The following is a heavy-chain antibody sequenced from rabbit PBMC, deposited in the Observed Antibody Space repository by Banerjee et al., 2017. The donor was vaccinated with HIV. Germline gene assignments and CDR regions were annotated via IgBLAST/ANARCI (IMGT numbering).Heavy chain of an antibody. J-gene: IGHJ4*01. V-gene: IGHV1S40*01. D-gene: IGHD6-1*01. CDR3: ARNSYGYAGYAYTRTYFNL. CDR1: GFSFSSNYY. CDR2: IDAGSSGST. Sequence: QSLEESGGDLVKPGASLTLTCTASGFSFSSNYYMCWVRQAPGKGLEWIACIDAGSSGSTYYASWAKGRFTISKTSSTTVTLQMTSLTAADTATYFCARNSYGYAGYAYTRTYFNLWGPGTLVTVS.